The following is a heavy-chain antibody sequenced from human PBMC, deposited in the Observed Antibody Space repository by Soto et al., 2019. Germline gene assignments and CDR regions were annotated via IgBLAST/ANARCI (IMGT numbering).Heavy chain of an antibody. CDR1: GFTFSSYA. CDR3: AKDQERNDYYYYYMDV. Sequence: GESLKISCAASGFTFSSYAMSWVRQAPGKGLEWVSAISGSGGSTYYADSVKGRFTISRDNSKNTLYLQMNSLRAEDTAVYYCAKDQERNDYYYYYMDVWGKGTTVTVSS. CDR2: ISGSGGST. V-gene: IGHV3-23*01. J-gene: IGHJ6*03.